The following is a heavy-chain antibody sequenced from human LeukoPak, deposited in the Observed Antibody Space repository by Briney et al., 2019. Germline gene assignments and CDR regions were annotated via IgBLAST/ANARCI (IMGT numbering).Heavy chain of an antibody. CDR1: GFTFSSYG. Sequence: GGSLRLSCAASGFTFSSYGVHWVRQAPGKGLEWVAVISYEGSNKYYADSVKGRFTISRDNSKNTLYLQMNSLRAEDTAVYYCAKDEYYDILTGYSDAFDIWGQGTMVTVPS. CDR2: ISYEGSNK. CDR3: AKDEYYDILTGYSDAFDI. J-gene: IGHJ3*02. D-gene: IGHD3-9*01. V-gene: IGHV3-30*18.